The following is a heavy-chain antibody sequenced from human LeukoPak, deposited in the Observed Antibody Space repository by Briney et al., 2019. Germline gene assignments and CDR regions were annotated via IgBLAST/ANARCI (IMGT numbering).Heavy chain of an antibody. D-gene: IGHD4-11*01. CDR1: GGSISSSSYY. CDR2: IYYSGST. CDR3: ARSDYSSYYMDV. V-gene: IGHV4-39*01. Sequence: SETLSLTCTVSGGSISSSSYYWGWRRQPPGKGLEWIGSIYYSGSTYYNPSLKSRVTISVDTSKNQFSLKLSSVTAADTALYYCARSDYSSYYMDVWGKGTTVTVSS. J-gene: IGHJ6*03.